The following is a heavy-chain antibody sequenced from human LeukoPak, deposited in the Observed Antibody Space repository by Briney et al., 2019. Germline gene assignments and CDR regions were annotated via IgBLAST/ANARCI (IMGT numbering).Heavy chain of an antibody. J-gene: IGHJ6*02. CDR1: GVSISSGGYY. D-gene: IGHD3-22*01. V-gene: IGHV4-31*03. CDR3: ARGVYYYDSSGLVSGMDV. CDR2: IYYSGST. Sequence: PSQTLSLTCTVSGVSISSGGYYWSWIRQHPGKGLEWIGYIYYSGSTYYNPSLKSRVTISVDTSKNQFSLKLSSVTAADTAVYYCARGVYYYDSSGLVSGMDVWGQGTTVTVSS.